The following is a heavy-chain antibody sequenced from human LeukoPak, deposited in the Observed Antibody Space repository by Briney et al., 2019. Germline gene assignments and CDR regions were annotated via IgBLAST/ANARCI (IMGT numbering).Heavy chain of an antibody. Sequence: PSETLSLTCTVSGGSMSSYYWSWIRQPPGKGVEWIGSIYYSGSTNYNPSLKSRVTISVDTSKNQLSLKLTSVTAADTAVYYCARDRWRLQPDYWGEGILVTVSS. V-gene: IGHV4-59*01. CDR2: IYYSGST. CDR3: ARDRWRLQPDY. D-gene: IGHD5-24*01. CDR1: GGSMSSYY. J-gene: IGHJ4*02.